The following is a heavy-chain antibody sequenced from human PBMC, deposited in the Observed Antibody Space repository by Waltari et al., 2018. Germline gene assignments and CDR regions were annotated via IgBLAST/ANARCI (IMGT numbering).Heavy chain of an antibody. J-gene: IGHJ4*02. Sequence: QVQLQESGPGLVKPSETLSLTCVVSGYSISSGYYWAWIRQPPGKGLEWIGSIYHSGNPFYNPSLKRRVTRSVDTSKNQFSLKLSSVTAADTAVYYCARLRYFDTSGYYYDFDYWGQGTLGTVSS. V-gene: IGHV4-38-2*01. CDR2: IYHSGNP. CDR1: GYSISSGYY. D-gene: IGHD3-22*01. CDR3: ARLRYFDTSGYYYDFDY.